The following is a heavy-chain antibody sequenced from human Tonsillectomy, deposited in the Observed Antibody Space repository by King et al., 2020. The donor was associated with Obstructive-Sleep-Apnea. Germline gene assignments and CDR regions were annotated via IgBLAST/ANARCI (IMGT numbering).Heavy chain of an antibody. Sequence: VQLVQSGGGLVKPGGSLRLSCAASGFTFSSYSMNWVRQSPGKGLEWVSSISSSSSYIFYADSVKGRFTISRDNAKYSLYLQMNSLRAEDTAVDYCARDEGSSGWYYFDYWGQGTLVTVSS. J-gene: IGHJ4*02. CDR1: GFTFSSYS. D-gene: IGHD6-19*01. CDR3: ARDEGSSGWYYFDY. CDR2: ISSSSSYI. V-gene: IGHV3-21*01.